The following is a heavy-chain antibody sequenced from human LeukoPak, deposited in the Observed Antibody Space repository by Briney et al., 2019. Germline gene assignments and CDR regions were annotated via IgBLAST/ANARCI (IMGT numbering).Heavy chain of an antibody. J-gene: IGHJ6*02. Sequence: GGSLRLSCAASGFTFSNYWMSWVRQAPGKGLEWVANIKQDGSDKYYVDSVKGRFTISRDNVKNSLYLQMNSLRAEDTAVYYCARDREDDYYYYGMDVWGQGTTVTVSS. CDR2: IKQDGSDK. V-gene: IGHV3-7*01. CDR3: ARDREDDYYYYGMDV. CDR1: GFTFSNYW. D-gene: IGHD5-24*01.